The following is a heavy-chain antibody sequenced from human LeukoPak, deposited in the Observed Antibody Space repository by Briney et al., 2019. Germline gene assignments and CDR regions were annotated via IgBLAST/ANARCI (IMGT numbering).Heavy chain of an antibody. D-gene: IGHD2-8*02. CDR2: IYYSGSI. V-gene: IGHV4-39*07. CDR1: CGSISSSSYY. Sequence: SESLSLTCTVACGSISSSSYYWGWIRQPPGKGLEWFGSIYYSGSIYYNPSVKSRVAISVDTAKNQFSLKLSSVTAADTAVYYCARDQVWSYCGMDVWGQGTTVTVSS. J-gene: IGHJ6*02. CDR3: ARDQVWSYCGMDV.